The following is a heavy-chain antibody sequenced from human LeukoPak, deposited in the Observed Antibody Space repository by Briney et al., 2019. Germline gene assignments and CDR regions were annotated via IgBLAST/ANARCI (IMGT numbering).Heavy chain of an antibody. CDR2: ISSSSSYI. CDR1: GFTFSSYS. Sequence: GGSLRPSCAASGFTFSSYSMNWVRQAPGKGLEWVSSISSSSSYIYYADSVKGRFTISRDNAKNSLYLQMNSLRAEDTAVYYCARDRDYDYVWGSYRYTFDYWGQGTLVTVSS. V-gene: IGHV3-21*01. D-gene: IGHD3-16*02. J-gene: IGHJ4*02. CDR3: ARDRDYDYVWGSYRYTFDY.